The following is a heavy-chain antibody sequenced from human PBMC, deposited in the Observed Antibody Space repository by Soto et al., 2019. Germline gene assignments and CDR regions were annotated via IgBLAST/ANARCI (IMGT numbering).Heavy chain of an antibody. V-gene: IGHV4-39*01. D-gene: IGHD1-26*01. CDR1: GSSILSSTYY. CDR3: AIQRVGATPGARYFDF. J-gene: IGHJ4*02. CDR2: IYYTGTT. Sequence: SETLSLTCTVSGSSILSSTYYWGWIRQPPGKGLEWIGSIYYTGTTYYNPSLKSRVTISIDTSKNHFSLKLTSVTAADTAVYYCAIQRVGATPGARYFDFSGPGNPVTVSS.